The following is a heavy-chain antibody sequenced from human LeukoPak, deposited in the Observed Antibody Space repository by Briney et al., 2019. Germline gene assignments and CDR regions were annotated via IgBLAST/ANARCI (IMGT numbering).Heavy chain of an antibody. D-gene: IGHD6-19*01. Sequence: GGSVRLSCAASGFTFSSYDMHWVRQATGKGLEWVSAIGTAGDTYYPGSVKGRFTISRENAKNSLYLQMNSLRAGDTAVYYCARGMGIAVAGIADFDYWGQGTLVTVSS. CDR1: GFTFSSYD. J-gene: IGHJ4*02. V-gene: IGHV3-13*04. CDR2: IGTAGDT. CDR3: ARGMGIAVAGIADFDY.